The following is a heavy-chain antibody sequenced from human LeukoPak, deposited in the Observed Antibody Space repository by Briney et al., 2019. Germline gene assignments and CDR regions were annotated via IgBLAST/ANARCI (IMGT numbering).Heavy chain of an antibody. D-gene: IGHD3-10*01. CDR1: GYTFTGYY. CDR3: ATFIGGGFWFGEFSDGMDV. CDR2: INPNSGGT. V-gene: IGHV1-2*02. J-gene: IGHJ6*02. Sequence: ASVKGSCKASGYTFTGYYMHWVRQAPGQGLEWMGWINPNSGGTNYAQKFQGRVTMTRDTSISTAYMELSRLRSDDTAVYYCATFIGGGFWFGEFSDGMDVWGQGTTVTVSS.